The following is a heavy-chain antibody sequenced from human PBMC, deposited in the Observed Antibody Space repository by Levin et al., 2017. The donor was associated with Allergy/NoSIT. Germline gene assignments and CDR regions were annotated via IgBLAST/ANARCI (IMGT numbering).Heavy chain of an antibody. CDR2: IYPGDSDT. CDR3: ARRWYYYDSSGYYERYFDY. CDR1: GYSFTSYW. V-gene: IGHV5-51*01. D-gene: IGHD3-22*01. J-gene: IGHJ4*02. Sequence: GESLKISCKGSGYSFTSYWIGWVRQMPGKGLEWMGIIYPGDSDTRYSPSFQGQVTISADKSISTAYLQWSSLKASDTAMYYCARRWYYYDSSGYYERYFDYWGQGTLVTVSS.